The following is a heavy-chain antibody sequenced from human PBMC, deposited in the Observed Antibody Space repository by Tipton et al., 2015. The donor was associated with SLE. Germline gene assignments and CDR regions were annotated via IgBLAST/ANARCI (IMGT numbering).Heavy chain of an antibody. CDR3: TVDYYDSSGSHFGFDY. Sequence: GSLRLSCAASGFTFSGSAMHWVRQASGKGLEWVGRIRSKANSYATAYAASVKGRFTISRDDSKNTAYLQMNSLKTEDMAVYYCTVDYYDSSGSHFGFDYWGQGTLVTVSS. CDR2: IRSKANSYAT. V-gene: IGHV3-73*01. D-gene: IGHD3-22*01. CDR1: GFTFSGSA. J-gene: IGHJ4*02.